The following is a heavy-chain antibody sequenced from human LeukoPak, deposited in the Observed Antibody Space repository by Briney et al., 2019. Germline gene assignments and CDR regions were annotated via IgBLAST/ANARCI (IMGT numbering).Heavy chain of an antibody. J-gene: IGHJ4*02. CDR2: TYNSGST. CDR3: ARGMVVRGVRVFSTFDY. D-gene: IGHD3-10*01. Sequence: SETLSLTCTVSGGSISSFYWSWIRQSPGKGLELIGYTYNSGSTNYNPSLKSRVTISVDTSKNQFSLKLSSVTAADTAVYFCARGMVVRGVRVFSTFDYWSQGTLVTVSS. CDR1: GGSISSFY. V-gene: IGHV4-59*01.